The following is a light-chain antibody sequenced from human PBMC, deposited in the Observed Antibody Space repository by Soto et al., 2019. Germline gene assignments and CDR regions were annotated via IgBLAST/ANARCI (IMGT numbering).Light chain of an antibody. CDR1: QSVSNF. CDR2: GAS. CDR3: QQYNNWPPWT. Sequence: EIVLTQSPATLSLSPGERATLSCRASQSVSNFLAWYQQKPGQSPRLLIYGASTRATGIPARFSGSGSGTEFTLTISGLQSEDFAVYYCQQYNNWPPWTFGQGTKVDI. J-gene: IGKJ1*01. V-gene: IGKV3-15*01.